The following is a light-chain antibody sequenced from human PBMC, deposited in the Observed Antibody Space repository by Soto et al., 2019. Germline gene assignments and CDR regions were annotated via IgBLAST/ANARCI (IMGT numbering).Light chain of an antibody. Sequence: EFGLTQSPGTLSLSAGERATLSCRASQTVRNNYLAWYQKKPGQAPRLLISDASSRATGIPDRFSGGGSGTDFTLTISRLEPEDFAVYYCQQFSSDPLTFGGGTKVEIK. CDR3: QQFSSDPLT. CDR1: QTVRNNY. J-gene: IGKJ4*01. CDR2: DAS. V-gene: IGKV3-20*01.